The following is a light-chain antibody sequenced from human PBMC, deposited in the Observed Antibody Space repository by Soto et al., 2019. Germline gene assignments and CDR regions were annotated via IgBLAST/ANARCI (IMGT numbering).Light chain of an antibody. CDR1: QGVGGW. CDR2: ATS. CDR3: QQSYSTSIT. V-gene: IGKV1-12*01. J-gene: IGKJ5*01. Sequence: IQMTQSPSSVSASVGDRVTMTCRASQGVGGWLAWYQQKPGKVPKLLIYATSSLHSGVPSRFSGSGSGTDFTLTISSLQPDDFATYYCQQSYSTSITFGQGTRLEIK.